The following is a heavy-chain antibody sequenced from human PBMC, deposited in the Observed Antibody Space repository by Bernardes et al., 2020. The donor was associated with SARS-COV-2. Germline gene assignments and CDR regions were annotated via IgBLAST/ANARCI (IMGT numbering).Heavy chain of an antibody. CDR2: ISSNGFST. V-gene: IGHV3-23*01. Sequence: GGSLRLSCAASGFAFGSDAMNWVRQAPGKGLEWVSSISSNGFSTYHADPVKGRFTISRDNSKYTLYLQMNSLGPDDTAVYYCAKGGRGWFFDFWGRGTLVTVSS. D-gene: IGHD3-10*01. CDR1: GFAFGSDA. J-gene: IGHJ2*01. CDR3: AKGGRGWFFDF.